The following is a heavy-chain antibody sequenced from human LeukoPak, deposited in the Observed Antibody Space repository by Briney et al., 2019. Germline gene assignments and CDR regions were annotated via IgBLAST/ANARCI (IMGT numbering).Heavy chain of an antibody. V-gene: IGHV4-61*01. CDR1: GGSISSSSYY. CDR2: IYYSGST. J-gene: IGHJ5*02. CDR3: ARGGYYGLGNDFRFDP. D-gene: IGHD3-10*01. Sequence: SETLSLTCTLSGGSISSSSYYCSWIRQPPGKGLEWFGYIYYSGSTNYRPSLKSRVTISVDTSKNQFSLKLSSVTAADTAVYYCARGGYYGLGNDFRFDPWGQGTLVTVSS.